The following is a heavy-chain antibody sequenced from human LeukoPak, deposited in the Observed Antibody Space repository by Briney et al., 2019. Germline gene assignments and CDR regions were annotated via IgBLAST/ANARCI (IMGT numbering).Heavy chain of an antibody. CDR3: AIEGFLKDLDF. V-gene: IGHV3-23*01. D-gene: IGHD3-10*01. Sequence: GGSLRLSCAASGFTFSSYAMRWVRQAPGKGLEWVSSITYSGDAYYPDSVKGRFTISRDNSQNTLSLQMDSLRAEDTAIYYCAIEGFLKDLDFWSQGTLVTVSS. CDR1: GFTFSSYA. CDR2: ITYSGDA. J-gene: IGHJ4*02.